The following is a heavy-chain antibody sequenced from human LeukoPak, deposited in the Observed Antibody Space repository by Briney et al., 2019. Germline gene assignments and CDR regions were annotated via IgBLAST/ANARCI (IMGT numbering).Heavy chain of an antibody. CDR2: ISSSSSTI. CDR3: ARGVAGTTYAPAAFDI. J-gene: IGHJ3*02. V-gene: IGHV3-48*01. Sequence: GGSLRLSCAASGFTFSSYSMNWVRQAPGKGLEGVSYISSSSSTIYYADSVKGRFTISRDNAKNSLYLQMNSLRAEDTAVYYCARGVAGTTYAPAAFDIWGQGTMVTVSS. D-gene: IGHD1-1*01. CDR1: GFTFSSYS.